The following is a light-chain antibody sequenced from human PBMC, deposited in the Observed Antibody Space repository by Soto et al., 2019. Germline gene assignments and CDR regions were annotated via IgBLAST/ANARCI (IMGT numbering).Light chain of an antibody. J-gene: IGKJ5*01. CDR1: QSVSSSY. V-gene: IGKV3-20*01. CDR2: GAS. CDR3: QHFGGTTFT. Sequence: PGEVATLSCRASQSVSSSYIAWYQQRPGQTPSLLIYGASTRATGIPDRFSGSGSGTHFTLTISRLEPGDFAVYYCQHFGGTTFTFGQGTRLE.